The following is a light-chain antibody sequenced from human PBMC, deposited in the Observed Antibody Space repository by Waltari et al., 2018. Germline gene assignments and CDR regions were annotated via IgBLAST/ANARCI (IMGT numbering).Light chain of an antibody. V-gene: IGLV2-14*01. J-gene: IGLJ3*02. CDR3: SSYTSSSTHWV. Sequence: ALTQPASVSGSPGQSITISCTGTSSDVGGYNYVSWYQQHPGKAPKLMIYEVSNRPSGVSNRFSGSKSGNTASLTISGLQAEDEADYYCSSYTSSSTHWVFGGGTKLTVL. CDR1: SSDVGGYNY. CDR2: EVS.